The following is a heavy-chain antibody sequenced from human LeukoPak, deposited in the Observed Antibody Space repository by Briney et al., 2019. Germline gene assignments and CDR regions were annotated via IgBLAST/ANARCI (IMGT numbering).Heavy chain of an antibody. J-gene: IGHJ6*02. Sequence: GGSLRLSCAASGFTFSSYAMSWVRQAPGKGLEWVSAVTGSGGSTYYADSVKGRFTISRDNSENTLYLQMNSLRAEDTAVYYCARYSGWRTRYYYYGMDVWGQGTTVTVSS. V-gene: IGHV3-23*01. CDR2: VTGSGGST. CDR3: ARYSGWRTRYYYYGMDV. CDR1: GFTFSSYA. D-gene: IGHD5-12*01.